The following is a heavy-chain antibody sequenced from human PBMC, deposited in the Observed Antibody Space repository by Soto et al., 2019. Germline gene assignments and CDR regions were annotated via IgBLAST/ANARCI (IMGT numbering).Heavy chain of an antibody. V-gene: IGHV5-51*01. D-gene: IGHD6-6*01. CDR3: ASSPGSAYDAFDI. CDR2: IYPGDSDT. CDR1: GYSFTSYW. Sequence: PGESLKISCKGSGYSFTSYWIGWVRQMPGKGLEWMGIIYPGDSDTRYSPSFQGQATISADKSISTAYLQWSSLKASDTAMYYCASSPGSAYDAFDIWGQGTMVTVSS. J-gene: IGHJ3*02.